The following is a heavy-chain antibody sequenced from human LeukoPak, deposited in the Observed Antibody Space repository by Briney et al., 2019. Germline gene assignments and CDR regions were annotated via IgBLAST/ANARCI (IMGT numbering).Heavy chain of an antibody. V-gene: IGHV4-59*08. D-gene: IGHD5-24*01. CDR2: IYNIGGT. J-gene: IGHJ4*02. CDR1: GGSVSRDY. CDR3: ARNRDAYYLVFDN. Sequence: SETLSLTCSVSGGSVSRDYWSRIRQPPGKRLEWLGYIYNIGGTNYNPSLKSRVSISVDTSRHQFSLNLSSVTAADTAIYYCARNRDAYYLVFDNWGQGALVTVSS.